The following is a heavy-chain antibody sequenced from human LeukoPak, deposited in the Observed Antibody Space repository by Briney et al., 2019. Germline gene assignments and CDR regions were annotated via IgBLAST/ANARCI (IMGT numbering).Heavy chain of an antibody. CDR1: GFTFSDHY. Sequence: GGSLRLSCAASGFTFSDHYMDWVRQAPGKGLEWVGRTRNKANSYTTVYAASVKGRFTISRDGSENSQLLQMNSLKTEDTAVYYCARGYNSFDPWGQGTLVTVSS. J-gene: IGHJ5*02. CDR3: ARGYNSFDP. V-gene: IGHV3-72*01. CDR2: TRNKANSYTT.